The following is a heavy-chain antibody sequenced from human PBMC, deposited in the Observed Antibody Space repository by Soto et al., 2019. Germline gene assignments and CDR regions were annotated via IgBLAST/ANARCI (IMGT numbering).Heavy chain of an antibody. V-gene: IGHV4-34*01. Sequence: SEPLSLTCAVEGGSFSGYYWSWIRQPPGKGLEWIGEINHSGSTNYNPSLKSRVTISVDTSKNQFSLKLSSVTAADTAVYYCARGFSSSSVDYFDYWGQGTLVTVSS. J-gene: IGHJ4*02. CDR2: INHSGST. CDR1: GGSFSGYY. CDR3: ARGFSSSSVDYFDY. D-gene: IGHD6-6*01.